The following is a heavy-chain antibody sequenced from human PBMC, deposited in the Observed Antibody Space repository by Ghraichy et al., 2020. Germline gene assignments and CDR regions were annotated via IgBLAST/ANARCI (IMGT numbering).Heavy chain of an antibody. J-gene: IGHJ4*02. CDR1: GFTVSSNY. Sequence: LSLTCAASGFTVSSNYMSWVRQAPGKGLEWVSVIESGGNRYYADSVKGRFTIFRDSSKNTLYLQMNSLRVEDTAVFYCAASPRDPSFDYWGQGTLVTVSS. CDR3: AASPRDPSFDY. V-gene: IGHV3-53*01. CDR2: IESGGNR.